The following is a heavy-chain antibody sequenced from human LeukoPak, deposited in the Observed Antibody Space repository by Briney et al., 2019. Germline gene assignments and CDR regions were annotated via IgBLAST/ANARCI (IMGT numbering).Heavy chain of an antibody. J-gene: IGHJ6*02. Sequence: PSDTLSLTCTVPGGSMSGYCWNWIRQPPGQGLEWIGCIYYNGITVYSPSLRSRVTISLDTSMNQFSLRLTSVTAADTAVYYCGRGVNYAMDVWGQGTTVTVSS. V-gene: IGHV4-59*01. D-gene: IGHD3-10*01. CDR3: GRGVNYAMDV. CDR1: GGSMSGYC. CDR2: IYYNGIT.